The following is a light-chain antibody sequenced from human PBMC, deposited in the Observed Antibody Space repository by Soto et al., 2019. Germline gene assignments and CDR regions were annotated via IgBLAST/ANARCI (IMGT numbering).Light chain of an antibody. Sequence: EIVLTQSPATLSLSPGERATLSCRASRTVNNYLAWYQQKPGQAPRLLIFGASIRATGLPDRFSGSGSGTDFTLTISRLEPEDFAVYYCQQYNNWPAFGQGTKVDIK. J-gene: IGKJ1*01. CDR2: GAS. V-gene: IGKV3-11*01. CDR1: RTVNNY. CDR3: QQYNNWPA.